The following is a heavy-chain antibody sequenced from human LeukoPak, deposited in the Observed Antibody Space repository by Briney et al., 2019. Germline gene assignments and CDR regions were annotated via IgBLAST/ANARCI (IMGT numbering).Heavy chain of an antibody. V-gene: IGHV3-23*01. D-gene: IGHD2-15*01. Sequence: GGSLRLSCAASGFTISSYAMSWVRQAPGKGLEWVSAISGSGGSTYYADSVKGRFTISRDNSKNTLYLQMNSLRAEDTAVYYCAKDSDCSGGSCEGGFDYWGQGTLVTVSS. J-gene: IGHJ4*02. CDR1: GFTISSYA. CDR3: AKDSDCSGGSCEGGFDY. CDR2: ISGSGGST.